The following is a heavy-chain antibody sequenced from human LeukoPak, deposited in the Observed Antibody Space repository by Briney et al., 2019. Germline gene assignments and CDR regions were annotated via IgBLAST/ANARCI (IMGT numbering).Heavy chain of an antibody. V-gene: IGHV1-2*02. CDR2: INPNSGGT. CDR3: ARDGRITMIVPFDY. CDR1: GYTFTGYY. J-gene: IGHJ4*02. Sequence: ASVKVSCKASGYTFTGYYMHWVRQAPGQGLEWMGWINPNSGGTNYAQKFQGRVTITRDTSISTAYMELSRLRSDDTAVYYCARDGRITMIVPFDYWGQGTLVTVSS. D-gene: IGHD3-22*01.